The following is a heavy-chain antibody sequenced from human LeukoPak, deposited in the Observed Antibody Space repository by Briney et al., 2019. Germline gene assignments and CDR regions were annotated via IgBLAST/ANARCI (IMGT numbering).Heavy chain of an antibody. CDR2: IVVGSGNT. J-gene: IGHJ2*01. D-gene: IGHD2-15*01. CDR3: AADRDVVVVAAFPGYFDL. Sequence: GASVKVSCKASGFTFTSSAMQWVRQARGQRLERIGWIVVGSGNTNYAQKFQERVTITRDMSTSTAYMELSSLRSEDTAVYYCAADRDVVVVAAFPGYFDLWGRGTLVTVSS. V-gene: IGHV1-58*02. CDR1: GFTFTSSA.